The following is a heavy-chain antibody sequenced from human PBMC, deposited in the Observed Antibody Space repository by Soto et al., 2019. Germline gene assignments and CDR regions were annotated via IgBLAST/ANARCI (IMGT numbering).Heavy chain of an antibody. Sequence: QVQLQESGPGLVKPSQTLSLTCTVSGGSISSGGYYWSWIRQHPGKGLEWIGYIYYSGSTYYNPSLKSRVTISVDTSKNQFTLKLSSVTAADTAVYYCARTTRIAAAGTYFDYWGQGTLVTVSS. V-gene: IGHV4-31*03. CDR1: GGSISSGGYY. CDR3: ARTTRIAAAGTYFDY. CDR2: IYYSGST. J-gene: IGHJ4*02. D-gene: IGHD6-13*01.